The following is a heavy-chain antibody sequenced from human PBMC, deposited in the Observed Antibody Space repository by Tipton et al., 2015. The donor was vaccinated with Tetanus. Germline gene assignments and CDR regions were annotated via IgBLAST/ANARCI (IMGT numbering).Heavy chain of an antibody. CDR1: GFIFSSYG. V-gene: IGHV3-33*01. CDR2: SWYDGTDK. CDR3: AREADCSGGSCFSGDFDN. J-gene: IGHJ4*02. D-gene: IGHD2-15*01. Sequence: SLRLSCAASGFIFSSYGIHWVRQAPGKGLEWVAVSWYDGTDKYYADSVKGRFTISRDNSKNTLYLQMNSLRAEDTAVHYCAREADCSGGSCFSGDFDNWGQGTQVTVSS.